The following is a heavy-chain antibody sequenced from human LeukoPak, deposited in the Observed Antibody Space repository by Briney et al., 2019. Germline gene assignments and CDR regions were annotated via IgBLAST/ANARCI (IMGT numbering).Heavy chain of an antibody. CDR3: AKDSYGSGSYFDY. CDR1: GFTFDDDG. Sequence: PRRSLRLSCAAAGFTFDDDGMYWVRQTPGKGLEWVSLINGDGGSTYYADSVKGRFTISRDNSKNSLYLQMNSLRTEDTAFYYCAKDSYGSGSYFDYWGQGTLVTVSS. V-gene: IGHV3-43*02. D-gene: IGHD3-10*01. CDR2: INGDGGST. J-gene: IGHJ4*02.